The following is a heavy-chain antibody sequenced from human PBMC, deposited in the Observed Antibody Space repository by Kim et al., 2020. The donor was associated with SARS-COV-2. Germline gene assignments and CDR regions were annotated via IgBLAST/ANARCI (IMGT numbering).Heavy chain of an antibody. CDR2: ISWNSGSI. Sequence: GGSLRLSCAASGFTFDDYDMHWVRQAPGKGLEWVSGISWNSGSIGYADSVKGRFTISRDNAKNSLYLQMNSLRAEDTALYYCAKAEYYYYVWGSCRYNY. D-gene: IGHD3-16*02. J-gene: IGHJ6*01. V-gene: IGHV3-9*01. CDR3: AKAEYYYYVWGSCRYNY. CDR1: GFTFDDYD.